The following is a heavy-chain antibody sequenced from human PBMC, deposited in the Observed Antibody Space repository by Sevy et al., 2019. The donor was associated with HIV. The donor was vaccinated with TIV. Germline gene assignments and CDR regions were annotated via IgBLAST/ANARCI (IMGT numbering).Heavy chain of an antibody. J-gene: IGHJ4*02. D-gene: IGHD6-13*01. CDR2: LKSDVYGGKV. CDR3: TRWKAAQSIFDY. CDR1: GFTFGDYC. Sequence: GGSLRLSCTASGFTFGDYCMSWVRQAPGKGLEWVAFLKSDVYGGKVDHAESVRGRFVNSRDDSKTIAYLQMNDRKTEDTGVYYCTRWKAAQSIFDYWGQGALVTVSS. V-gene: IGHV3-49*04.